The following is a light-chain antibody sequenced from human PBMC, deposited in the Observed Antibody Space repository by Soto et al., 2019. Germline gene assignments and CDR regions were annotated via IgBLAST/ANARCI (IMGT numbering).Light chain of an antibody. CDR3: CSYAGSSTLV. V-gene: IGLV2-23*01. CDR1: SSDVGSYNL. Sequence: QSVLTQPASVSGSPGQSITISCTGTSSDVGSYNLVSWYQQHPGKAPKLMIYEGSKRPSGVSNRFAGSKSGNTTYLTSSGLQAEDEADYYCCSYAGSSTLVFGGGTKLTVL. CDR2: EGS. J-gene: IGLJ2*01.